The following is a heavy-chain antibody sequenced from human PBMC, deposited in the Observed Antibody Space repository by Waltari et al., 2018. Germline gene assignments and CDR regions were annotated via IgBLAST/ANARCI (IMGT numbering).Heavy chain of an antibody. CDR2: IYSGGGT. Sequence: EVQLVESGGGLIQPGGSLRISCAASGFTVSNNYITWVRQAPGKGLEWVSVIYSGGGTYYADSVSGRFTISRDKVKNTVYLQMNSLRAEDTAVYYCGNIGAFDIWGQGTMVTVSS. J-gene: IGHJ3*02. CDR1: GFTVSNNY. V-gene: IGHV3-53*01. CDR3: GNIGAFDI. D-gene: IGHD5-12*01.